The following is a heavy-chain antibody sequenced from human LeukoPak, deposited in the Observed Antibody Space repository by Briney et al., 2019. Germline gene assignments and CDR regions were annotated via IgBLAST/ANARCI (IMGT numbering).Heavy chain of an antibody. Sequence: SSETLSLTCVVSGYSITNGDYWGWIRQSPGKGLEWIGSIYNSASTHYNPSLKSRVTILVDTSKNEFSLKMTSVTAADTAMYYCARNSTSGFFDYWGQGTLATVSS. CDR3: ARNSTSGFFDY. V-gene: IGHV4-38-2*01. D-gene: IGHD2/OR15-2a*01. CDR2: IYNSAST. J-gene: IGHJ4*02. CDR1: GYSITNGDY.